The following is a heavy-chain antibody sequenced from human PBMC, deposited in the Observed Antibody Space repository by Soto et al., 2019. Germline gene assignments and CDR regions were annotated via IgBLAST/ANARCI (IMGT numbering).Heavy chain of an antibody. CDR1: GGSISSYY. CDR3: AFRLYSGYDLPDY. Sequence: SETLSLTCTVSGGSISSYYWSWIRQPPGKGLEWIGYIYYSGSTNYNPSLKSRVTISVDTSKNQFSLKLSSVTAADTAVYYCAFRLYSGYDLPDYWGQGTLVTVSS. J-gene: IGHJ4*02. V-gene: IGHV4-59*01. CDR2: IYYSGST. D-gene: IGHD5-12*01.